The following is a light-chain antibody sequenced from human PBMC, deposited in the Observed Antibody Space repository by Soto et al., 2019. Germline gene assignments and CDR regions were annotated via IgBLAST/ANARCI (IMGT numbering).Light chain of an antibody. CDR3: MQSLPTPRT. Sequence: DIVMTQSPLSLPVTPGEPASISCRSSQSLLHTDGYNYLDWFLQKPGQSPQLLIYVASNRASGVPDRFSGSGSGTDFTLKISRVEAEDVGVYYCMQSLPTPRTFGQGTKVEI. V-gene: IGKV2-28*01. CDR2: VAS. J-gene: IGKJ1*01. CDR1: QSLLHTDGYNY.